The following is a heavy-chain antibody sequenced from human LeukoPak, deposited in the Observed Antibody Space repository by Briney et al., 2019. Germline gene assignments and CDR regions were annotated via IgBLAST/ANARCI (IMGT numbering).Heavy chain of an antibody. V-gene: IGHV1-2*02. J-gene: IGHJ5*02. CDR1: GYTFTGYY. Sequence: ASVKVSCKASGYTFTGYYMHWVRQAPGQGLEWMGWINPNSGGTNYAQKFQGRVTMTRDTSISTAYMELSRLRSDDTAVYYCARDLGVLRYLNWFDPWGQGTLVTVSS. CDR3: ARDLGVLRYLNWFDP. CDR2: INPNSGGT. D-gene: IGHD2/OR15-2a*01.